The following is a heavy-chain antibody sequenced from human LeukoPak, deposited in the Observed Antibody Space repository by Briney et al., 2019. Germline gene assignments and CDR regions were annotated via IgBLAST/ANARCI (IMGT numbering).Heavy chain of an antibody. CDR1: GFTFSSYW. CDR3: AKDIRDIVVVVAAMNAFDI. V-gene: IGHV3-7*03. Sequence: GGSLRLSCAASGFTFSSYWMSWVRQAPGKGLEWVAHIKQDGSEKYYVDSLKGRFTISRDNAKNSLYLQMNSLRAEDTALYYCAKDIRDIVVVVAAMNAFDIWGQGTMVTVSS. D-gene: IGHD2-15*01. J-gene: IGHJ3*02. CDR2: IKQDGSEK.